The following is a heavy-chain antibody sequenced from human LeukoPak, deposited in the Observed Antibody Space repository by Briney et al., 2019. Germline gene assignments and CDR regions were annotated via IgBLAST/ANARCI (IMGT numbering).Heavy chain of an antibody. D-gene: IGHD3-22*01. CDR2: INPNSGGT. V-gene: IGHV1-2*06. Sequence: ASVKVSCKASGYTFTSYDINWVRQATGQGLEWMGRINPNSGGTNYAQKFRGRVTMTRDTSISTAYMELSRLRSDDTAVYYCARLPLTYYYDSSGYPDDYWGQGTLVTVSS. CDR3: ARLPLTYYYDSSGYPDDY. J-gene: IGHJ4*02. CDR1: GYTFTSYD.